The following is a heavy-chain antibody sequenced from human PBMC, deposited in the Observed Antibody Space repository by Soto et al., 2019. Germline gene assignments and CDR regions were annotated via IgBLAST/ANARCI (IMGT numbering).Heavy chain of an antibody. Sequence: QVQLQESGPGLVKPSQTLSLTCTVSAGSIRSGDYYWTWIRQPPGKGLEGIGYIDHSGSAYYNPSLKSQATISIDTSNNQFSLKMTSVTAADTAVYYCAGELGTFYFDHWGQGTLVTVSS. CDR1: AGSIRSGDYY. J-gene: IGHJ4*02. CDR3: AGELGTFYFDH. CDR2: IDHSGSA. V-gene: IGHV4-30-4*01. D-gene: IGHD7-27*01.